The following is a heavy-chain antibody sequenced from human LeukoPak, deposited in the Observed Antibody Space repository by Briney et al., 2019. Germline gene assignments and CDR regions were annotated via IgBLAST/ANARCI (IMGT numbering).Heavy chain of an antibody. V-gene: IGHV4-39*01. J-gene: IGHJ5*02. CDR3: ARRTGDSNGRWFDP. D-gene: IGHD2-21*02. Sequence: SETLSLTCTVSGGSIGSSSDFWAWIRQPPGKGLEWIGSIYNEGRKFENPSLQSRVTLSVHTSKSQFFLKLSSVTAADTAVYYCARRTGDSNGRWFDPWGQGILVTVSS. CDR1: GGSIGSSSDF. CDR2: IYNEGRK.